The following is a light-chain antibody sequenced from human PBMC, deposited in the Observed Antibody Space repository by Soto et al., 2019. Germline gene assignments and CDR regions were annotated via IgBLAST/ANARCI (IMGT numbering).Light chain of an antibody. CDR2: DAS. V-gene: IGKV1-5*01. Sequence: DIPMTQSPSTLSASVGDRVTITCRASQSIGTWLAWYQQKPGEAPTLLISDASSLRSGVPSRFSGSGSGSEFTLTISSLQPDDIASYYCQRYNSFSKTFGQGTKV. CDR3: QRYNSFSKT. CDR1: QSIGTW. J-gene: IGKJ1*01.